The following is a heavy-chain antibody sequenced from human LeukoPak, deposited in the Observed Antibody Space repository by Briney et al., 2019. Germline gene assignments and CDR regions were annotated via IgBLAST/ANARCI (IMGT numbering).Heavy chain of an antibody. Sequence: GGSLRLSCAASGFTFSSHAMSWVRRAPGKGLEWVSGLIENGATTYYADSVEGRFTISRDNSRNTMYLQMNNLRVEDTAVYYCVKDYQVGNSPAFGDYWGQGTLVTISS. CDR2: LIENGATT. CDR3: VKDYQVGNSPAFGDY. CDR1: GFTFSSHA. D-gene: IGHD1-26*01. J-gene: IGHJ4*02. V-gene: IGHV3-23*01.